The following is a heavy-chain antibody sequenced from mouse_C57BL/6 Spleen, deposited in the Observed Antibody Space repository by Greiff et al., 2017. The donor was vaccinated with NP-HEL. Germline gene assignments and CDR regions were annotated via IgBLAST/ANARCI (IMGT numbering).Heavy chain of an antibody. CDR2: IYPGDGDT. Sequence: QVQLQQSGPELVKPGASVKISCKASGYAFSSSWMNWVKQRPGRGLEWIGRIYPGDGDTNYNGKFKGKATLTADKSSSTAYMQLSSLTSEDSAVYFCARCPYGNSFDYWGQGTTLTVSS. D-gene: IGHD2-1*01. J-gene: IGHJ2*01. CDR3: ARCPYGNSFDY. CDR1: GYAFSSSW. V-gene: IGHV1-82*01.